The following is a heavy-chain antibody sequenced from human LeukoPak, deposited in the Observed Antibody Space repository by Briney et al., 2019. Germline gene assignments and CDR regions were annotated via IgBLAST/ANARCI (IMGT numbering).Heavy chain of an antibody. CDR2: ISSSSSYI. CDR1: GFTFSSYS. D-gene: IGHD6-19*01. J-gene: IGHJ4*02. Sequence: GGSLRLSCAASGFTFSSYSMNWVRQAPGKGLEWVSSISSSSSYIYYADSVKGRFTISRDNAKNSLYLQMNSLRAEDTAVYYCASAYSSGWSRPVYWGQGTLVTVSS. V-gene: IGHV3-21*01. CDR3: ASAYSSGWSRPVY.